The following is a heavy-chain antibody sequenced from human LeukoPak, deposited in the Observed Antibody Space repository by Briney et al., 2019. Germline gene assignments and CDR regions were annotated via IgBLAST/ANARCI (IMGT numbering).Heavy chain of an antibody. CDR1: GYTFSRYY. CDR2: IDPSGSTT. V-gene: IGHV1-46*03. J-gene: IGHJ6*03. CDR3: ARPPRPFYYYYMAI. Sequence: ASVKVSCKTSGYTFSRYYMNWVRQAPGQGLEWMGIIDPSGSTTSYAPKFQGRLTITRDTSTSTDYMELTGPTSEDTAVYYCARPPRPFYYYYMAIWGTGTTVTVSS.